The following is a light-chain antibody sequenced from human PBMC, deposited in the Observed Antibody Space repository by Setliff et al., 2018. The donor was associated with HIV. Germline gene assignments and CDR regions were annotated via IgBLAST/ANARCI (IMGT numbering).Light chain of an antibody. CDR2: EVT. V-gene: IGLV2-23*02. J-gene: IGLJ3*02. CDR3: CSYAGSTTLV. CDR1: GSEVGTYNL. Sequence: QSVLTQPAYVSGSPGQSITISCTGSGSEVGTYNLVSWYQQHPGKAPQLIIYEVTKRPSGASDRFSGSKSLSTASLTISGLQAEDEADYYCCSYAGSTTLVFGGGTKVTVL.